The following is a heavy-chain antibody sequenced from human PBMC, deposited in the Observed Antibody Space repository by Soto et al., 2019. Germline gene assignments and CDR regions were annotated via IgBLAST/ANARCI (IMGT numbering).Heavy chain of an antibody. V-gene: IGHV1-3*01. CDR3: ARAVGQFDP. J-gene: IGHJ5*02. CDR2: SNAANGNV. D-gene: IGHD6-19*01. CDR1: GYTFSSYA. Sequence: QVQLVQSGAAVKKPGASVKVSCKASGYTFSSYALHWVRQAPGQRLEWMGWSNAANGNVKYSQKFQGRVTITRDTYASTAYMELSSLRSEDTAVYYCARAVGQFDPWGQGTLVTVSS.